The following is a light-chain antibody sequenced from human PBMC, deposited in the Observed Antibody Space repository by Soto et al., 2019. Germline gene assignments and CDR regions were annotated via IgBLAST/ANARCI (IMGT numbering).Light chain of an antibody. V-gene: IGLV2-11*01. CDR2: DVT. CDR1: SSDVGGYNY. CDR3: CSYAGNSWV. Sequence: QSALSQPRSVSGSRGQSVTISCIGTSSDVGGYNYVSWYQQHSGKPPKVMIFDVTKRPSGVPDRFSGSKSGNTASLTISGVQAEDEADYYCCSYAGNSWVFGIGTKVTVL. J-gene: IGLJ1*01.